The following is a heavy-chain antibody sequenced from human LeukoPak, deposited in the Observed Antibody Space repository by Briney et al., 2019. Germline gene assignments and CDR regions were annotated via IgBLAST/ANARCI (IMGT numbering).Heavy chain of an antibody. CDR1: GFTFSSYG. CDR3: ARSYYGSGSPYYYGMDV. CDR2: IRYDGSNK. D-gene: IGHD3-10*01. J-gene: IGHJ6*02. V-gene: IGHV3-30*02. Sequence: GGSLRLSCAASGFTFSSYGMHWVRQAPGKGLEWVAFIRYDGSNKYYADSVKGRFTISRDNSKNTLYLQMNSLRAEDTAVYYCARSYYGSGSPYYYGMDVWGQGTTVTVSS.